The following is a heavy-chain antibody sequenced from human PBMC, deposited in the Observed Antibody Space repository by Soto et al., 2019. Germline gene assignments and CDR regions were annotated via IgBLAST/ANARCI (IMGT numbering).Heavy chain of an antibody. V-gene: IGHV4-59*01. J-gene: IGHJ6*03. D-gene: IGHD6-13*01. CDR2: IYYSGST. CDR1: GGSISSYY. CDR3: ARGYSSSRHYYYDYMDV. Sequence: QVQLQESGPGLVKPSETLSLTCPVSGGSISSYYWSWIRQPPGKGLEWIGDIYYSGSTNYNPSLKSRGTISVDTSKNQCSLKLSYVTAADTAVYYCARGYSSSRHYYYDYMDVWGKGTTVTVSS.